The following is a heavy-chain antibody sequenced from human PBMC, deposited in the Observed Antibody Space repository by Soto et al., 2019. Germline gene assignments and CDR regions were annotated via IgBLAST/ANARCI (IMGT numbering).Heavy chain of an antibody. CDR3: GRCVWEGHCTSTRCHPNWFDP. J-gene: IGHJ5*02. V-gene: IGHV3-7*05. Sequence: PGGSLRLSCAASGFTFSSYWMSWVRQAPGRGLEWVANIKPDGSEKHYADSVKGRFTISRENAEDSLYLQMYSLRTEDTAGYYCGRCVWEGHCTSTRCHPNWFDPWGQGTLVTVSS. CDR1: GFTFSSYW. CDR2: IKPDGSEK. D-gene: IGHD2-2*01.